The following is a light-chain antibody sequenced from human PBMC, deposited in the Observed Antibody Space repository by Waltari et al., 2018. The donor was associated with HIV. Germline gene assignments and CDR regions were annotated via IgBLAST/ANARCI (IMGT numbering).Light chain of an antibody. CDR2: GHH. V-gene: IGLV1-44*01. CDR3: EAWDDSVTGPV. Sequence: QPVLTQPPSASGTPRPRVTLSCSGTSSNFATTTVFLYQHLPGAAPKLHLYGHHQRPSGVSDRFSGSKSATSASLVISDLHSDDEGTYYCEAWDDSVTGPVFGGGTKLTVL. J-gene: IGLJ3*02. CDR1: SSNFATTT.